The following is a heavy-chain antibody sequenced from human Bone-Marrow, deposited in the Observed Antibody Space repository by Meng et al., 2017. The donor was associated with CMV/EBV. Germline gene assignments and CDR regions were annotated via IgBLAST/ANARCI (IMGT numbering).Heavy chain of an antibody. Sequence: GSLRLSCTVSGGSISSSSYYWGWIRQPPGKGLEWIGSIYYSGSTYYNPSLKSRVTISVDTSKNQFSLKLSSVTAADTAVYYCARAGQQLAWFGPWGQGTLVTVSS. V-gene: IGHV4-39*07. CDR3: ARAGQQLAWFGP. D-gene: IGHD6-13*01. CDR2: IYYSGST. CDR1: GGSISSSSYY. J-gene: IGHJ5*02.